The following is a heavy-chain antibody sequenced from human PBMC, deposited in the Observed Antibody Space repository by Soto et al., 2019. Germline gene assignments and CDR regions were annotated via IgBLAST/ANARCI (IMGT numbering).Heavy chain of an antibody. V-gene: IGHV3-30*18. D-gene: IGHD3-3*01. CDR3: AKTITTIGVSSRGRGALIDN. J-gene: IGHJ4*02. CDR2: ISYEGKNK. CDR1: GFTFSSYG. Sequence: QVQLVESGGGVVQPGRSLRLSCAASGFTFSSYGMHWVRQAPGKGLEWVSVISYEGKNKYYADSVKGRFTISRDNAENTLSLLMNSLRPEDTAVYYCAKTITTIGVSSRGRGALIDNWGQGILVSVSS.